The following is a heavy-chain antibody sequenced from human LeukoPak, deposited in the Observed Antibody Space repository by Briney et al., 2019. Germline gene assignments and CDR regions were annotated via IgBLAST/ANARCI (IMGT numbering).Heavy chain of an antibody. J-gene: IGHJ4*02. V-gene: IGHV3-21*01. D-gene: IGHD3-22*01. Sequence: PGGSLRLSCAISGFTFTAHSMNWVRQAPGKGLEWVSFISSDSTYKYYGDSVKGRFTTSRDNANVYLQMNSLRAEDTATYHCAREYDSKGRFDNWGQGTLVIVSS. CDR1: GFTFTAHS. CDR2: ISSDSTYK. CDR3: AREYDSKGRFDN.